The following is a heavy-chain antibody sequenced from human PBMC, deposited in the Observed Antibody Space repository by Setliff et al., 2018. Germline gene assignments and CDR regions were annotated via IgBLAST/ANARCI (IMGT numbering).Heavy chain of an antibody. CDR3: ARENLVTNSGWYGMFDY. CDR1: GYSFTSYW. V-gene: IGHV5-51*01. D-gene: IGHD6-19*01. J-gene: IGHJ4*02. Sequence: GESLKISCKGSGYSFTSYWIGWVRQMPGKGLEWMGIIYPGDSDTRYSPSFQGQVTISADKSFSTAYLQWSSLKASDTAMYYCARENLVTNSGWYGMFDYWSQGTLVTVSS. CDR2: IYPGDSDT.